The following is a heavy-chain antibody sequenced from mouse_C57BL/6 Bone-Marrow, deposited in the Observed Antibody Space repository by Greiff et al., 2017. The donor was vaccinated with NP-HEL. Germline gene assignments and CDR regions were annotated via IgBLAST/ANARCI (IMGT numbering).Heavy chain of an antibody. CDR1: EYEFPSHD. CDR2: INSDGGST. J-gene: IGHJ3*01. V-gene: IGHV5-2*01. CDR3: ARHYGNSFWFAY. D-gene: IGHD2-1*01. Sequence: EVHLVEPGGGLVQPGASLKLSCESNEYEFPSHDMSWVRKTPEKRLELVAAINSDGGSTYYPDTMERRFTFSRDNTKRTLYLQMGSLRSEDASLYYCARHYGNSFWFAYWGQGTLVTVSA.